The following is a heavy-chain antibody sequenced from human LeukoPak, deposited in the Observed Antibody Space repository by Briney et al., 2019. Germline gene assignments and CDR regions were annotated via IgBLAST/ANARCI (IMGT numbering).Heavy chain of an antibody. V-gene: IGHV4-59*01. CDR2: IYYSGST. CDR3: ARDGGESWFDP. J-gene: IGHJ5*02. D-gene: IGHD2-15*01. Sequence: SETLSLTCTVSGGSISSYYWSWIRQPPGKGLEWIGYIYYSGSTNYNPSLKSRVTISVDTSKNQFSLKLSSVTAADTAVYYWARDGGESWFDPWGQGTLVTVSS. CDR1: GGSISSYY.